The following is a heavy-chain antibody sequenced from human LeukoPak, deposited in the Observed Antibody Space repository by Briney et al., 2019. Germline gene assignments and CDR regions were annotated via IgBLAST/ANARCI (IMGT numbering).Heavy chain of an antibody. CDR1: GYTFTSYF. D-gene: IGHD3-10*01. CDR3: ARVYGSGSYFIGY. J-gene: IGHJ4*02. V-gene: IGHV1-46*01. Sequence: ASVKVSCKASGYTFTSYFMHWVRQAPGQGLEWMGIINPSGGSTSYAQKFQGRVTMTRNTSISTAYMELSSLRSEDTAVYYCARVYGSGSYFIGYWGQGTLVTVSS. CDR2: INPSGGST.